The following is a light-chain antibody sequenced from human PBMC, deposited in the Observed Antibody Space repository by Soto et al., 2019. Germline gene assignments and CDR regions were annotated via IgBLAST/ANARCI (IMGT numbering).Light chain of an antibody. CDR3: QSYDSSLSAVA. V-gene: IGLV1-40*01. CDR1: SSNIGAGHD. CDR2: GNS. Sequence: QSVLTQPPSVSGTPGQRVTISCAGSSSNIGAGHDVHWYQQLPGTAPKLLIYGNSNRPSGVPDRFSGSKSGTSGSLAITGLQAEDEADYYCQSYDSSLSAVAFGGGTKLTVL. J-gene: IGLJ2*01.